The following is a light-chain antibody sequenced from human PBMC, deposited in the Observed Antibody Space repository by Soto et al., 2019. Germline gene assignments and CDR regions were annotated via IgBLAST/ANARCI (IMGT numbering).Light chain of an antibody. CDR3: QQWIRWT. Sequence: EIGMTQSPATLSVSPGDRATLSCRASQSIGSNLAWYQQKPCQAPRLLIYGASTRAPGIPARFSGSGSETEFTLTINSLQSEDFAIYYCQQWIRWTFGQGTRLEIK. J-gene: IGKJ1*01. V-gene: IGKV3-15*01. CDR1: QSIGSN. CDR2: GAS.